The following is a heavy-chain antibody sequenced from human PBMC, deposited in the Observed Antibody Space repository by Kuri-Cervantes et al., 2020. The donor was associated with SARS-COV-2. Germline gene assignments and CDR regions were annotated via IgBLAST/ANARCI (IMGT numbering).Heavy chain of an antibody. D-gene: IGHD6-19*01. Sequence: SQTLSLTCAVYGGSFSGYYWSWIRQPPGKGLEWSGKINHSGSTNYNPSLKNGVTISVDTSNNQFSLKLSSVTAADKAVYYCASGRIGYSCGWSYLYFDLWGRGTLVTVSS. J-gene: IGHJ2*01. CDR1: GGSFSGYY. V-gene: IGHV4-34*01. CDR3: ASGRIGYSCGWSYLYFDL. CDR2: INHSGST.